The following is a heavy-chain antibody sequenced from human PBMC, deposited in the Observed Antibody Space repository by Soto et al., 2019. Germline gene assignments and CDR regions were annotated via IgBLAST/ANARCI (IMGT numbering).Heavy chain of an antibody. CDR3: ARTPNYYGSGSYLHH. CDR2: ISYSGST. J-gene: IGHJ4*02. D-gene: IGHD3-10*01. Sequence: SDTLSLTCTVSGASISSYYWSWVRQPPGKGLEWIGYISYSGSTNYNPSLKSRVTMSVDTSKSQFSLKLSSVTAADTAVYYCARTPNYYGSGSYLHHWGQGTLVTVSS. CDR1: GASISSYY. V-gene: IGHV4-59*01.